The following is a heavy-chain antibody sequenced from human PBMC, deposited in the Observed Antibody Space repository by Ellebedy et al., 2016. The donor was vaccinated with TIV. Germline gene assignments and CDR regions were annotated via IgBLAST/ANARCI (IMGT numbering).Heavy chain of an antibody. CDR3: ARDTVQVPDGDVFDV. D-gene: IGHD2-2*01. Sequence: GESLKISCATSGFTFSRYWMAWLRQAPGKGLEYVAHIKFDNIEKYYVDSVKGRFTISRDNARNSLYLQMDSLRVDDTDIYYCARDTVQVPDGDVFDVWGQGTMVTVSS. CDR2: IKFDNIEK. V-gene: IGHV3-7*04. J-gene: IGHJ3*01. CDR1: GFTFSRYW.